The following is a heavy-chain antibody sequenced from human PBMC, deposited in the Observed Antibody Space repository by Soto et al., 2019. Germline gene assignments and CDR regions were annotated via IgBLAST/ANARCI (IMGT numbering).Heavy chain of an antibody. J-gene: IGHJ5*02. V-gene: IGHV2-70*01. CDR2: IDWDDDK. CDR1: GFSLSTSGMC. Sequence: SGPTLVNPTQTLTLTCTFSGFSLSTSGMCVSWIRQPPGNALEWLALIDWDDDKYYSTSLKTRLTISKDTSKNQVVLTMTNMDPVDTATYYCARTSHCTNGVCYRGYWFDPWGQGTLVTVSS. D-gene: IGHD2-8*01. CDR3: ARTSHCTNGVCYRGYWFDP.